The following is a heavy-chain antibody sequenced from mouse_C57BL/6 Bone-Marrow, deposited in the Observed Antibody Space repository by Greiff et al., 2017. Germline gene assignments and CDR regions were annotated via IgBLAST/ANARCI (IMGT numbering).Heavy chain of an antibody. J-gene: IGHJ4*01. CDR2: ISSGSSTN. V-gene: IGHV5-17*01. CDR3: ARSGSRVYAMDY. D-gene: IGHD1-1*01. Sequence: EVQRVESGGGLVKPGGSLKLSCAASGFTFSDYGMHWVRQAPEKGLEWVAYISSGSSTNYYADTVKGRFTVARDNAKNTLFLQMTSLGAEDAALCYCARSGSRVYAMDYWGQGTSVTVSS. CDR1: GFTFSDYG.